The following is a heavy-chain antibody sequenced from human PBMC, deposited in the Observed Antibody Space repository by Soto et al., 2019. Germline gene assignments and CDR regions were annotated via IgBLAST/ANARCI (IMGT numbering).Heavy chain of an antibody. CDR2: ISHTGTT. V-gene: IGHV4-61*01. Sequence: SETLSLTCTVSSGSVTSGSHYWSWIRQPPGKGLEWIAYISHTGTTNYNPSLKSRVTISLDMAKNQFSLRLASLTAADTAVYYCARDRFDLHNSYDTFDIWGQGTMVTVSS. CDR3: ARDRFDLHNSYDTFDI. D-gene: IGHD1-1*01. J-gene: IGHJ3*02. CDR1: SGSVTSGSHY.